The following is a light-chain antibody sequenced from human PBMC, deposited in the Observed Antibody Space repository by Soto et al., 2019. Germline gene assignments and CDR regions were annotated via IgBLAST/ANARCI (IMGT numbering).Light chain of an antibody. Sequence: DLQMTQSPSSLSASVGDRVTIACRASQGISNNLAWYQQKPGKVPKLLIYAASTLESGVPSRFSGSRSGTDFTLTISSLQPEDVATYYCQKYDSAPLTFGGGTKVEIK. CDR2: AAS. CDR1: QGISNN. CDR3: QKYDSAPLT. J-gene: IGKJ4*01. V-gene: IGKV1-27*01.